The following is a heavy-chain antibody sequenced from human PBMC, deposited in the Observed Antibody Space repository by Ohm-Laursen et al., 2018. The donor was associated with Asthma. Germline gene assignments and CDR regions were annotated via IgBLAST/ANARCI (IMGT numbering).Heavy chain of an antibody. V-gene: IGHV4-39*07. CDR3: ARDGDWYFDL. Sequence: GTLSLTCAVPGGSISGSSYFWGWIRQPPGKGLEWIGGIYYSGNTYYNPSLKSRLTISVDTSKNQFSLKMRSVTAADTAVYYCARDGDWYFDLWGRGTLVTVSS. CDR1: GGSISGSSYF. J-gene: IGHJ2*01. CDR2: IYYSGNT. D-gene: IGHD2-21*01.